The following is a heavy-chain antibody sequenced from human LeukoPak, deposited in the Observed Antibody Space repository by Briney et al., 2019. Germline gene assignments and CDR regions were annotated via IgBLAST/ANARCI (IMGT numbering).Heavy chain of an antibody. CDR2: IDHGGIT. J-gene: IGHJ6*03. CDR3: AGLQGHSYYYMDV. CDR1: GGSFSSYY. V-gene: IGHV4-34*01. Sequence: SETLSLTCAVYGGSFSSYYWSWIRQPPGRGLEWIGDIDHGGITNCNPSLKSRVTISVDTSKDQFSLTLRSVTAADTAVYYCAGLQGHSYYYMDVWGRGTTVTVSS.